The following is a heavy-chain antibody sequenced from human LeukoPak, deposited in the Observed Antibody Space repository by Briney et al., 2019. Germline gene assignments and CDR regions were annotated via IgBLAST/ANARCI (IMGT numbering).Heavy chain of an antibody. V-gene: IGHV1-69*13. CDR2: IIPIFGTA. J-gene: IGHJ6*03. CDR1: GGTFSSYA. Sequence: ASVKVSCKASGGTFSSYAISWVRQAPGQGLEWMGGIIPIFGTANYAQKFQGRVTITADESTSTAYMELSSLRSEDTAVYYCATVSLTGLYYYYYMDVWGKGTTVTISS. D-gene: IGHD1-14*01. CDR3: ATVSLTGLYYYYYMDV.